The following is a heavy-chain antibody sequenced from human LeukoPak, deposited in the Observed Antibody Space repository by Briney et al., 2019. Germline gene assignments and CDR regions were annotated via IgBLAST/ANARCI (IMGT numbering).Heavy chain of an antibody. V-gene: IGHV4-30-4*01. D-gene: IGHD2-21*02. CDR2: IYYSGST. J-gene: IGHJ4*02. Sequence: SQTLSLTCTVSGGSISSGDYYWGWIRQPPGKGLEWIGYIYYSGSTYYNPSLKSRVTISVDTSKNQFSLKLSSVTAADTAVYYCARKQRVTAIDYWGQGTLVTVSS. CDR3: ARKQRVTAIDY. CDR1: GGSISSGDYY.